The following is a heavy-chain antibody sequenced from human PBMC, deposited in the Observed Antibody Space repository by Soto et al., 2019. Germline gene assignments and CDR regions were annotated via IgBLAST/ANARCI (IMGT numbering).Heavy chain of an antibody. CDR2: ISVDGSKQ. CDR1: GFTLSSYG. Sequence: PGGSLRLSCAVSGFTLSSYGMHWVRQAPGKGLEWVAFISVDGSKQYYGDSVKGRFTVSRDNSKNTVYLQMKSLRVEDTAVYSCVKAAYCDFWSDCHYGVDVWGQGTTVTVSS. CDR3: VKAAYCDFWSDCHYGVDV. V-gene: IGHV3-30*18. D-gene: IGHD3-3*01. J-gene: IGHJ6*02.